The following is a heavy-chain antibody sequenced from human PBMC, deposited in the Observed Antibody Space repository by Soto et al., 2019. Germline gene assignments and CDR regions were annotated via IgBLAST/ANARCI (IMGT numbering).Heavy chain of an antibody. D-gene: IGHD3-3*01. Sequence: SGPTLVNTTQTLTLTCTFSGFSLSTSGVGVGWIRQPPGKALEWLALIYWNDDKRYSPSLKSRLTITKDTSKNQVVLTMTNMDPVDTATYYCAHRLSFWSGQNWFDPWGQGTLVTVSS. CDR3: AHRLSFWSGQNWFDP. CDR1: GFSLSTSGVG. V-gene: IGHV2-5*01. CDR2: IYWNDDK. J-gene: IGHJ5*02.